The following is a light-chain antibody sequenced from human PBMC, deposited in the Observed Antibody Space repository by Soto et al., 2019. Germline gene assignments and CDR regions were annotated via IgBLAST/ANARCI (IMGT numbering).Light chain of an antibody. CDR3: SAWDDSLVAV. Sequence: QSLLTQPPCASGTPGQTVTITCSGSNSNIGSNSVNWFQHLPGAVPKLLIFSNNQRPSGVPDRFSGSKSGTSASLAISGLQTEDESDYYCSAWDDSLVAVFGGGTKVTVL. CDR1: NSNIGSNS. V-gene: IGLV1-44*01. J-gene: IGLJ3*02. CDR2: SNN.